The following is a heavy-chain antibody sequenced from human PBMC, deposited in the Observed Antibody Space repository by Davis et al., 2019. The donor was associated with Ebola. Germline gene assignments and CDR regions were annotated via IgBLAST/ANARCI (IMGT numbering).Heavy chain of an antibody. D-gene: IGHD1-26*01. V-gene: IGHV3-74*01. CDR3: ARLFAARGTSREGMDV. CDR1: GFTFSNYW. Sequence: GESLKISCAASGFTFSNYWMHWVRQAPGKGLVWVSRINSDGNSTSYADSVKGRFTISRDNAKNTLYLQMNSLRAEDTAVYYCARLFAARGTSREGMDVWGQGTTVTVSS. J-gene: IGHJ6*02. CDR2: INSDGNST.